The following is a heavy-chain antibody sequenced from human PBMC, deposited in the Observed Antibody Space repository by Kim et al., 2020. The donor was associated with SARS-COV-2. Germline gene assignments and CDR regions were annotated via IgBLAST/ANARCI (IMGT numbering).Heavy chain of an antibody. CDR2: ISGNGDTT. Sequence: GGSLRLSCAASGFTFSSYAMSWVRQAPGKGLEWVSIISGNGDTTYYADSVKGRFTISRDNSRNTLYVQMNSLRAEDTAVYYCAKLVTGTTGGSFDYWGQG. V-gene: IGHV3-23*01. J-gene: IGHJ4*02. CDR3: AKLVTGTTGGSFDY. CDR1: GFTFSSYA. D-gene: IGHD1-20*01.